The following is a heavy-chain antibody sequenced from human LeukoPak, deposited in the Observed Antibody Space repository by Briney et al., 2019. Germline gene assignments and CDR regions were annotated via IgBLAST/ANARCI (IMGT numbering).Heavy chain of an antibody. CDR3: AREFPATYNFDH. V-gene: IGHV1-46*01. J-gene: IGHJ4*02. CDR1: GYIFTSYY. CDR2: IFSSGT. Sequence: ASVKVSRETSGYIFTSYYIHWVRQAPGQGLEWMGMIFSSGTTYAQKFHGRVTRTRDTSTRTVYMELSSLGSEDTAVYYCAREFPATYNFDHWGQGTLVTVSS.